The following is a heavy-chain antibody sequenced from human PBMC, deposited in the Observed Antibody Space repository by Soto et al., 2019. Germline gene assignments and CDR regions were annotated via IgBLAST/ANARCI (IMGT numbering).Heavy chain of an antibody. CDR1: GYTFTSYG. D-gene: IGHD2-15*01. Sequence: QVQLVQSGAEVKKPGASVKVSCKASGYTFTSYGISWVRQAPGQGLEWMGWISAYNGNTNYAQKLQGRVTMTTDTSMSTAYMELRSLRSDDTAVYYCARVYCSGGSCYLGFGWYYYYMDVWGKGTTVTVSS. CDR2: ISAYNGNT. V-gene: IGHV1-18*01. CDR3: ARVYCSGGSCYLGFGWYYYYMDV. J-gene: IGHJ6*03.